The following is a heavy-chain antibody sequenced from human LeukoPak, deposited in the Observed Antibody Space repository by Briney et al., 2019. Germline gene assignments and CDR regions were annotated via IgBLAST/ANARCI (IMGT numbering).Heavy chain of an antibody. CDR3: AKEVYYYDSSGYYHDYFDY. CDR1: GFTFSSYA. D-gene: IGHD3-22*01. J-gene: IGHJ4*02. CDR2: ISGSGGST. V-gene: IGHV3-23*01. Sequence: PGGSLRLSCAASGFTFSSYAMSWVRQAPGKGLEWVSAISGSGGSTYYADSVKGRFTISRDNSKNTLCLQMNSLRAEDTAVYYCAKEVYYYDSSGYYHDYFDYWGQGTLVTVSS.